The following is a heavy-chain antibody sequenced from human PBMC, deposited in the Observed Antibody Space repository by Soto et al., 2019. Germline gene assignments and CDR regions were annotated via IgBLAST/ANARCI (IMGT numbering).Heavy chain of an antibody. CDR2: ISSSSSTI. CDR3: AREQDGSYYYDSSGYYWMMSPAFDI. D-gene: IGHD3-22*01. V-gene: IGHV3-48*02. J-gene: IGHJ3*02. CDR1: GFTFSSYS. Sequence: EVQLVESGGGLVQPGGSLRLSCAASGFTFSSYSMNWVRQAPGKGLEWVSYISSSSSTIYYADSVKGRFTISRDNAKNSLYLQINRLRDEDTAVYYCAREQDGSYYYDSSGYYWMMSPAFDIWGQGKMVTVSS.